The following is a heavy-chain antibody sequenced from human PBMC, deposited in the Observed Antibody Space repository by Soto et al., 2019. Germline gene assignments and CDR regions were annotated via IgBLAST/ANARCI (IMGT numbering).Heavy chain of an antibody. J-gene: IGHJ6*02. CDR2: IYHSGST. CDR3: ARDRRCSSTSCYTDYYYYGMDV. Sequence: SETLSLTCAVSGCSISSSNWWSWVRQPPGKGLEWIGEIYHSGSTNYNPSLKSRVTISVDKSKNQFSLKLSSVTAADTAVYYCARDRRCSSTSCYTDYYYYGMDVWGQGTTVTVSS. CDR1: GCSISSSNW. D-gene: IGHD2-2*02. V-gene: IGHV4-4*02.